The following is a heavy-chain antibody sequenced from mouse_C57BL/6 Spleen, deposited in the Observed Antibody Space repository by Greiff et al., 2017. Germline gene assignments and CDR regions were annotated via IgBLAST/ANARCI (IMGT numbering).Heavy chain of an antibody. CDR1: GYAFSSSW. D-gene: IGHD1-1*01. Sequence: QVQLKQSGPELVKPGASVKISCKASGYAFSSSWMNWVKQRPGKGLEWIGRIYPGDGDTNYNGKFKGKATLTADKSSSTAYMQLSSLTSEDSAVYFCARLGTTVVAPAMDYWGQGTSVTVSS. V-gene: IGHV1-82*01. CDR3: ARLGTTVVAPAMDY. J-gene: IGHJ4*01. CDR2: IYPGDGDT.